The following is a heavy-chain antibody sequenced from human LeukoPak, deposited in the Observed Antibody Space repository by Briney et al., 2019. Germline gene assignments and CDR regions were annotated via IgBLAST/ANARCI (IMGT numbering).Heavy chain of an antibody. D-gene: IGHD2-2*02. J-gene: IGHJ6*02. CDR2: INHSGST. Sequence: SETLSLTCAVYGGSFSGYYWSWIRQPPGKGLEWIGEINHSGSTNYNPSLKSRVTISVYTSKNQFSLKLSSVTAADTAVYYCARIVVPAAIGRVYYYGMDVWGQGTTVTVSS. V-gene: IGHV4-34*01. CDR1: GGSFSGYY. CDR3: ARIVVPAAIGRVYYYGMDV.